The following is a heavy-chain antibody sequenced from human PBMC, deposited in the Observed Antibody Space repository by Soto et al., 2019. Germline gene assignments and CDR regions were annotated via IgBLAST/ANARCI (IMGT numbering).Heavy chain of an antibody. D-gene: IGHD3-3*01. CDR3: ARQDVSFDFSFDY. V-gene: IGHV4-59*08. CDR1: GGSISSYY. CDR2: IYYSGST. J-gene: IGHJ4*02. Sequence: SETLSLTCTVSGGSISSYYWSWVRQPPGKGLEWIGYIYYSGSTNYNPSPKSRVTISVDTSKNQFSLKLSSVTAADTAVYYCARQDVSFDFSFDYWGQGTLVTVSS.